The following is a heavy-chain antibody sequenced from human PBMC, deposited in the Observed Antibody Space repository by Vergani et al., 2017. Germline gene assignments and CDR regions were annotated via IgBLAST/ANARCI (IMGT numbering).Heavy chain of an antibody. Sequence: VQLVESGGGVVQPGRSLRLSCAASGFTFSSYAMHWVRQAPGKGLEWVAVISYDGSNKYYADSVKGRFTISRDNSKNTLYLQMNSLRAEDTAVYYCARAPYGDYRYFDYWGQGTLVTVSS. V-gene: IGHV3-30*04. D-gene: IGHD4-17*01. CDR1: GFTFSSYA. J-gene: IGHJ4*02. CDR3: ARAPYGDYRYFDY. CDR2: ISYDGSNK.